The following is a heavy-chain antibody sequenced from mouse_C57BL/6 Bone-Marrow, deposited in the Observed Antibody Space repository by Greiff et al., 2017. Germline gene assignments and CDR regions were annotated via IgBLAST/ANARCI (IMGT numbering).Heavy chain of an antibody. D-gene: IGHD1-1*01. CDR1: GFTFSSYT. CDR3: SRQVTTVLATKYFDV. CDR2: ISGGGGNT. V-gene: IGHV5-9*01. Sequence: LVESGGGLVKPGGSLKLSCAASGFTFSSYTMSWVRQTPEKRLQWVAAISGGGGNTYYPDSVRGRFTISRDNDKNILYLQMSSLRSEDTDLYYCSRQVTTVLATKYFDVWGTGTTVTVSS. J-gene: IGHJ1*03.